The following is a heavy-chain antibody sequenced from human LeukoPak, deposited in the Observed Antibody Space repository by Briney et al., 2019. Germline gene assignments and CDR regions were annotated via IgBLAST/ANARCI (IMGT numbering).Heavy chain of an antibody. CDR2: FYPGDSDS. CDR3: ARRGRTYYYDSSGYRFLVPKFDY. CDR1: GYSFTTYW. J-gene: IGHJ4*02. V-gene: IGHV5-51*01. Sequence: GESLKISCKGSGYSFTTYWIAWVRQMPGKGLEWMGIFYPGDSDSSYSPSFQGQVTISADKSISTAYLQWSSLKAADTAVYYCARRGRTYYYDSSGYRFLVPKFDYWGQGTLVTVSS. D-gene: IGHD3-22*01.